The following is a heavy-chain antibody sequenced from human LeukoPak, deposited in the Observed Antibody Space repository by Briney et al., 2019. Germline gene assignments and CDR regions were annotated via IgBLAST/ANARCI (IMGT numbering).Heavy chain of an antibody. D-gene: IGHD3-10*01. CDR2: INHSGST. J-gene: IGHJ6*02. CDR1: GGSFSGYY. CDR3: ARGRGGGGRGNRLTPYYYYYYGMDV. Sequence: PSETLSLTCAVYGGSFSGYYWSWIRQPPGKGLEWIGEINHSGSTNYNPSLKSRVTISVDTSKNQFSLKLSSVTAADTAVYYCARGRGGGGRGNRLTPYYYYYYGMDVWGQGTTVTVSS. V-gene: IGHV4-34*01.